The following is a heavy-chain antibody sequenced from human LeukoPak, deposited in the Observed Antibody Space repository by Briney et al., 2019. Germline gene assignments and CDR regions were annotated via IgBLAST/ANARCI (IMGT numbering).Heavy chain of an antibody. J-gene: IGHJ3*02. D-gene: IGHD3-3*02. Sequence: ASVKVSCRASGYTFTAYYIHWVRQAPGQGLEWMGRINPNSGGTDSAQRFQGRVTMTRDTSISTAYMELSRLRSDDTAVYYCARTISRDAFDIWGQGTMVTVSS. CDR3: ARTISRDAFDI. V-gene: IGHV1-2*06. CDR2: INPNSGGT. CDR1: GYTFTAYY.